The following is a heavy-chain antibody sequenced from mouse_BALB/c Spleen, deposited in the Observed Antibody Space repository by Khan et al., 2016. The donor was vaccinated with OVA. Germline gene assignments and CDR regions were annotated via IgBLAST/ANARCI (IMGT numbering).Heavy chain of an antibody. D-gene: IGHD2-2*01. CDR3: TRSGYGSFVY. Sequence: VQLQQSGAELVKPGASVKLSCKTSGYTFTSYYMYWVKQRPGQGLEWIGEINPSNGGTNFNEKFKSKATLTVDKSSSTTYMQISSLTSEDSAVYCCTRSGYGSFVYWGQGTLVTVSA. CDR1: GYTFTSYY. V-gene: IGHV1S81*02. J-gene: IGHJ3*01. CDR2: INPSNGGT.